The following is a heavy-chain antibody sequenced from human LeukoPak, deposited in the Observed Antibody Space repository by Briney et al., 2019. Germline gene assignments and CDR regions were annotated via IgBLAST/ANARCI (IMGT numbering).Heavy chain of an antibody. CDR2: IYTSGST. Sequence: SQTLALTCSAPGDSIRGGTYNWSWIRQPAGKGLEWIGRIYTSGSTSYNPSLKSRVTISVDTSKNQFSLKLTSVTAADTAVYYCARGGGATRIDYWGQGTLVTVSS. V-gene: IGHV4-61*02. CDR1: GDSIRGGTYN. J-gene: IGHJ4*02. D-gene: IGHD5-12*01. CDR3: ARGGGATRIDY.